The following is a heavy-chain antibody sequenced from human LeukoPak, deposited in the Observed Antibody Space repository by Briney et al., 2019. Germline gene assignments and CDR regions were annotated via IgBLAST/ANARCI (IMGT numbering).Heavy chain of an antibody. J-gene: IGHJ4*02. Sequence: PGGSLRLSCSASGFTFSSYAISWGRQAPGKGLEWVSAISNRGRTYYRDSVKGRFTISRDDSKNTVYLQMNSLRADDTALYYCAKESPYAVGGTSRVYYFDYWGQGALVTVSS. D-gene: IGHD1-26*01. CDR2: ISNRGRT. CDR1: GFTFSSYA. CDR3: AKESPYAVGGTSRVYYFDY. V-gene: IGHV3-23*01.